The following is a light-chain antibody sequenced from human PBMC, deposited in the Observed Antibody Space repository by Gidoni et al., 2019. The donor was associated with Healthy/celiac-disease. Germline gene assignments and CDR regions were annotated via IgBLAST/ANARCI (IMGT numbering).Light chain of an antibody. CDR3: NKGGNCPLP. CDR2: DAS. J-gene: IGKJ3*01. V-gene: IGKV3-11*01. Sequence: DIVLTQSPATLSLSPGERATLSGRASQSVSSYLAWYQQKPGQAPRLLTYDASTRAPGSQARFRGGGSGTDFTPTITGLGPEDFEVYSCNKGGNCPLPSGPGTKWISN. CDR1: QSVSSY.